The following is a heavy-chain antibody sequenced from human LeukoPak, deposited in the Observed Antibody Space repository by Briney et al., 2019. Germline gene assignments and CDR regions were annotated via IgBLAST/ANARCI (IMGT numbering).Heavy chain of an antibody. J-gene: IGHJ4*02. D-gene: IGHD2-15*01. V-gene: IGHV3-13*01. CDR1: GFTFSSYD. CDR3: ARDRSGEGFDY. CDR2: IGTAGDT. Sequence: GGSLRLSCAASGFTFSSYDMHWVRQATGKGLEWVSAIGTAGDTYYPGSVKGRFTISRENAKNSLYLQMNSLRAGDTAVYYCARDRSGEGFDYWGQGTLVTVSS.